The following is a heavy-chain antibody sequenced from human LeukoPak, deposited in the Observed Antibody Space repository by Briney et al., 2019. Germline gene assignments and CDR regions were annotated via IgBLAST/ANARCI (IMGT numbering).Heavy chain of an antibody. Sequence: SETLSLTCTVSGGSIRTFFWSWIRQSPGRGLEWIGFIADTGSTNISPSLRGRLTLSIDTSKNRLSLKLTSLTAADTATYYCARDEEGYKVWGRGTLVTVSS. CDR2: IADTGST. CDR1: GGSIRTFF. CDR3: ARDEEGYKV. D-gene: IGHD5-24*01. J-gene: IGHJ4*02. V-gene: IGHV4-59*01.